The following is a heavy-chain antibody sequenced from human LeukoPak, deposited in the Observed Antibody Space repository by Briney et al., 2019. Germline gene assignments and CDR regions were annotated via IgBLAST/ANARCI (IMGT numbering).Heavy chain of an antibody. CDR3: ARDFSGYSFFDY. D-gene: IGHD5-18*01. V-gene: IGHV3-21*01. J-gene: IGHJ4*02. Sequence: GGSLRLSCAASGFTFSSYSMDWVRQAPGKGPEWVSSISSSSSYIYYADSVKGRFTISRDNAKNSLYLQMNSLRAEDTAVYYCARDFSGYSFFDYWGQGTLVTVSS. CDR2: ISSSSSYI. CDR1: GFTFSSYS.